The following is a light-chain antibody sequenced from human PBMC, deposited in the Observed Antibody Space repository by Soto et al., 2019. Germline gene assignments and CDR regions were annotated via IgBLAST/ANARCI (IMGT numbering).Light chain of an antibody. CDR1: QAITSY. V-gene: IGKV1-9*01. J-gene: IGKJ3*01. CDR2: AAS. Sequence: IQLTQSPSSLSASVGDRVTITCRASQAITSYLAWYQQKPGTAPKLLIYAASTLQSGVPSRFSGSGSGTDFTLPIRSLQPEDFATYCCQRHNGYPLTFGPGTKVGIK. CDR3: QRHNGYPLT.